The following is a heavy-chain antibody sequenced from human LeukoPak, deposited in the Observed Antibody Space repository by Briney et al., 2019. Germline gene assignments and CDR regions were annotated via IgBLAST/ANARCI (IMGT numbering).Heavy chain of an antibody. V-gene: IGHV3-21*01. CDR1: GFTLSSYA. J-gene: IGHJ4*02. D-gene: IGHD3-22*01. CDR2: ISSSGTYI. Sequence: PGGSLRLSCAASGFTLSSYAMNWVRQAPGKGLEWVSSISSSGTYIHYADSLKGRFTISRDNAKNSLYLQMSSLRAEDTAVYYCARVLHKRNYDSTTYYGYWGQGTLVTVSS. CDR3: ARVLHKRNYDSTTYYGY.